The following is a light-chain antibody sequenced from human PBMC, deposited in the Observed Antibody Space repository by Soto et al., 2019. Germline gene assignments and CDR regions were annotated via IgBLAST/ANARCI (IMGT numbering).Light chain of an antibody. V-gene: IGKV1-5*03. CDR1: QSISSW. CDR3: QHYNTYPWT. CDR2: KAS. J-gene: IGKJ1*01. Sequence: DIQMTQSPSILSASVGQSVTITCRASQSISSWLAWYQQKPGKAPNLLIHKASHLESGVPSRFSGSGSGTEFTLTISSLQPGDFATYYCQHYNTYPWTFGQGTKV.